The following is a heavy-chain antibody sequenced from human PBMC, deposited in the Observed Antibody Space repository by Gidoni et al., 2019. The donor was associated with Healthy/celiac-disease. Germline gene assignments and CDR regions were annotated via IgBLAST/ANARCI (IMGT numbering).Heavy chain of an antibody. CDR2: ISYSGST. CDR3: ARLRVYRGFSYYYYYYMYA. Sequence: QLQLQESGPGLGKPSETLSLTCTVAGGFISSSSYYWGWLRQPPGKGLELIGSISYSGSTYYNPSLQSRVTISVVTSKNQFSLKLSSVTAADTAVYYCARLRVYRGFSYYYYYYMYAWGKGTTVTVSS. D-gene: IGHD5-12*01. J-gene: IGHJ6*03. V-gene: IGHV4-39*01. CDR1: GGFISSSSYY.